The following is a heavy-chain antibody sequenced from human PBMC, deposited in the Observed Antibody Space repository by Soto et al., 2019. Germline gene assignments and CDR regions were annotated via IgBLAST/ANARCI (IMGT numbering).Heavy chain of an antibody. D-gene: IGHD6-13*01. J-gene: IGHJ4*02. CDR1: AYTFTPYY. Sequence: QVQLVQSGAEVKKPGASVKLSCRTSAYTFTPYYIHWVRQAPGQGLEWLAIINPASGSTNYAQDFQVRVTLTMDTSTTTVYMELSGLRAEDTAIFYCARDLAAGDYWGQGTLVTVSS. CDR3: ARDLAAGDY. CDR2: INPASGST. V-gene: IGHV1-46*01.